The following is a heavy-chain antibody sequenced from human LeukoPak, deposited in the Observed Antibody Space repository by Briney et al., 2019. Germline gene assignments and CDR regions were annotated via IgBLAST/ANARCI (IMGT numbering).Heavy chain of an antibody. J-gene: IGHJ6*02. CDR2: ISGSSSYT. V-gene: IGHV3-11*05. Sequence: GGSLRLSCAASGFSFSDYYMSWIRQAPGKGLEWVSYISGSSSYTNYADSVKGRFTISRDNAKDSLYLQMSSLRAEDTAVYYCARDFARDTYYDVLTGYYNYYYYGVDVWGQGTTVTVSS. D-gene: IGHD3-9*01. CDR3: ARDFARDTYYDVLTGYYNYYYYGVDV. CDR1: GFSFSDYY.